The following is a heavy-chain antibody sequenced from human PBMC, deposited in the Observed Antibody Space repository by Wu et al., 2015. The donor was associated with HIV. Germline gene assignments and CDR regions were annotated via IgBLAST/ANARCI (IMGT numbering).Heavy chain of an antibody. J-gene: IGHJ4*02. Sequence: QVQLVQSGAEVKKPGSSVKVSCKASGGTFSSYAISWVRQAPGQGLEWMGGIIPIFGTANYAQKFQGRVTNTTDESTSTAYMELSSLRSEDTAVYYCAREVLVEEQLVPSYFDYWGQGTLVTVSS. CDR2: IIPIFGTA. CDR3: AREVLVEEQLVPSYFDY. V-gene: IGHV1-69*05. CDR1: GGTFSSYA. D-gene: IGHD6-13*01.